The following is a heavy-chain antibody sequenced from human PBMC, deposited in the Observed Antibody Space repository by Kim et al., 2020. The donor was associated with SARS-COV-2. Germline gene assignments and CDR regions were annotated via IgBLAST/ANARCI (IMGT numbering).Heavy chain of an antibody. Sequence: SETLSLTCTVSGGSISSYYWSWIRQPPGKGLEWIGYIYYSGSTNNNPSLKSRVTISVDTSKNQFSLKLSSVTAADTAVYYCARLRRITLFGVVIIDAFD. CDR3: ARLRRITLFGVVIIDAFD. J-gene: IGHJ3*02. CDR1: GGSISSYY. V-gene: IGHV4-59*08. CDR2: IYYSGST. D-gene: IGHD3-3*01.